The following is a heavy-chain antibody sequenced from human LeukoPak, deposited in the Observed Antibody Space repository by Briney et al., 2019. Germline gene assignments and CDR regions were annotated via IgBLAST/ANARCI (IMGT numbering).Heavy chain of an antibody. V-gene: IGHV4-59*11. CDR3: ARGGGNSKDFDY. CDR2: IYYSGST. J-gene: IGHJ4*02. D-gene: IGHD4-23*01. Sequence: SETLSLTCTVSGGSFFDHYWTWIRQPPGKGLEWIGYIYYSGSTNYNPSLKSRVTISVDTSKNQFSLKLSSVTAADTAVYYCARGGGNSKDFDYWGQGTLVTVSS. CDR1: GGSFFDHY.